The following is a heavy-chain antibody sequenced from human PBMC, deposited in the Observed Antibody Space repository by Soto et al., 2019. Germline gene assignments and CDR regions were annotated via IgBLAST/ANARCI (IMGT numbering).Heavy chain of an antibody. CDR2: IYYSGST. Sequence: SETLSLTCTVSGGSISSYYWSWIRQPPGKGLEWIGYIYYSGSTNYNPSLKSRVTISVDTSKNQFSLKLSSVTAADTAVYYCASAYYDFWSGYNNNWFDPWGQGTLVTVSS. V-gene: IGHV4-59*01. CDR3: ASAYYDFWSGYNNNWFDP. J-gene: IGHJ5*02. D-gene: IGHD3-3*01. CDR1: GGSISSYY.